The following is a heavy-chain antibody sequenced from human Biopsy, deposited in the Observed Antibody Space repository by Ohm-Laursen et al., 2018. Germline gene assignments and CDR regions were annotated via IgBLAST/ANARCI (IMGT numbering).Heavy chain of an antibody. V-gene: IGHV4-4*07. Sequence: SETLSLTCSVSGGSMTGYYWSWIRQPAGKGLEWIGHTYKGGNTNHNPSLKGRVSMSVDTSKNQLSLTLRSVTAADTAVYYCARDLPSSYYYAMDVWGQGTTVTVSS. CDR1: GGSMTGYY. CDR2: TYKGGNT. CDR3: ARDLPSSYYYAMDV. J-gene: IGHJ6*02.